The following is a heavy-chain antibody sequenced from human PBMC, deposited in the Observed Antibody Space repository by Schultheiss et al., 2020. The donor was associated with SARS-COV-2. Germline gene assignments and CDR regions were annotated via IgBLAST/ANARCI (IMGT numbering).Heavy chain of an antibody. J-gene: IGHJ4*02. Sequence: GGSLRLSCAASGFTFSSYGMHWVRQAPGKGLEWVSALHSGGATYYADSVKGRFTISRDNAKNSLYLQMNSLRAEDTAVYYCARRVGGLRLDYWGQGTLVTVSS. CDR2: LHSGGAT. V-gene: IGHV3-NL1*01. D-gene: IGHD6-25*01. CDR3: ARRVGGLRLDY. CDR1: GFTFSSYG.